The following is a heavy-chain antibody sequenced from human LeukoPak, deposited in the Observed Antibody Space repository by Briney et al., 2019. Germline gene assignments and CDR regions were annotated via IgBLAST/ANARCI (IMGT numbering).Heavy chain of an antibody. CDR3: ARHHPYCSSTSCYYDY. CDR1: GGSISSYY. Sequence: SGTLSLTCTVSGGSISSYYWSWIRQPPGKGLEWIGYIYTSGSTNYNPSLKSRVTISVDTSKNQFSLKLSSVTAADTAVYYCARHHPYCSSTSCYYDYWGQGTLVTVSS. V-gene: IGHV4-4*09. CDR2: IYTSGST. J-gene: IGHJ4*02. D-gene: IGHD2-2*01.